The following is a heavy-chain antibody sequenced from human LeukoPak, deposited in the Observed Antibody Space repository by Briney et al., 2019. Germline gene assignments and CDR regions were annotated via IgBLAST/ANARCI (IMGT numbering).Heavy chain of an antibody. CDR1: GFTFSNAW. Sequence: PGGSLRLSCAASGFTFSNAWMSWVRQAPGKGLEGVGRIKSNIDGGTTDYAAPVKGRFTISRDDSKNTLYLQMNSLKTEDTAVYYCSSYKGDVWGKGTTVTVSS. V-gene: IGHV3-15*01. J-gene: IGHJ6*04. D-gene: IGHD3-10*01. CDR3: SSYKGDV. CDR2: IKSNIDGGTT.